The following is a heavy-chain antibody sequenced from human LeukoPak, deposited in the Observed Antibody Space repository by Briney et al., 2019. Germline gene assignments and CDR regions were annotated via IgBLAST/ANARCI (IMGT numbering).Heavy chain of an antibody. J-gene: IGHJ3*02. CDR1: GFTFSDYS. CDR2: ITSNSRTI. D-gene: IGHD6-13*01. Sequence: GGSLRLSCAASGFTFSDYSMNWVRQAPGKGLEWVSYITSNSRTIYYADSVKGRFTISRDNAKNSLYLQMNSLRAEDTAVYYCARDGVGYSSSLDAFDIWGQGTMVTVSS. CDR3: ARDGVGYSSSLDAFDI. V-gene: IGHV3-48*04.